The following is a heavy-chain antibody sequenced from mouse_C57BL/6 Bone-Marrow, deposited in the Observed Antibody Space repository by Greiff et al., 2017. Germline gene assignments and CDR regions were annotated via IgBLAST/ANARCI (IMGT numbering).Heavy chain of an antibody. J-gene: IGHJ2*01. CDR3: ARWGGYYFDY. Sequence: VKLVESVAELVKPGASVKMSCKASGYTFTSYWITWVKQRPGQGLEWIGDIYPGSGSTNYNEKFKSKATLTVDTSSSTAYMKLSSLTSEDSAVYYCARWGGYYFDYWGQGTTLTVSS. CDR2: IYPGSGST. CDR1: GYTFTSYW. V-gene: IGHV1-55*01.